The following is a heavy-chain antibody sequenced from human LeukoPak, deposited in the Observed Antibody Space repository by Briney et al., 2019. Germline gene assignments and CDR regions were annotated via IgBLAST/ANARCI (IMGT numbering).Heavy chain of an antibody. Sequence: GESLKISCQGSGYRFTTYWVAWVRQMPGKGLEWMGIIYPGDSDTRYSPSFQGQVTISADKSISTAYLQWSSLRASDTAMYYCARSQSGGSYWDYWGQGTLVTVSS. D-gene: IGHD2-15*01. CDR2: IYPGDSDT. CDR1: GYRFTTYW. V-gene: IGHV5-51*01. J-gene: IGHJ4*02. CDR3: ARSQSGGSYWDY.